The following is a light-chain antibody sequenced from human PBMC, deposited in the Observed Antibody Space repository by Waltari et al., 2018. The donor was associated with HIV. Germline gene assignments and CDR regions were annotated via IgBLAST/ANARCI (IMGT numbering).Light chain of an antibody. Sequence: DIQLTQSPSFLSASVGETVTITCRASQDITNFLAWYQQKPGKAPRLLIYGASTLHSGVPSRFSGSRSGTEFTLTINSLQPEDFATYFCQQLKTYLSFGQGTRLDVK. J-gene: IGKJ5*01. V-gene: IGKV1-9*01. CDR3: QQLKTYLS. CDR2: GAS. CDR1: QDITNF.